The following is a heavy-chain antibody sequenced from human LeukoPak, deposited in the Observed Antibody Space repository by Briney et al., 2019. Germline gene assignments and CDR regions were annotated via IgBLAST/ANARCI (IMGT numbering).Heavy chain of an antibody. CDR2: INPGNIT. V-gene: IGHV3-74*01. Sequence: PGGSLRLSCVASGYTFSSSFMDWVRQVPGKGLAWVSRINPGNITTYADSVMGRFTISRDNAKNTLYLQMNSLRAEDTAVYYCARPFYFDSIDIWGQGTLVTVSS. CDR3: ARPFYFDSIDI. J-gene: IGHJ4*02. D-gene: IGHD3-22*01. CDR1: GYTFSSSF.